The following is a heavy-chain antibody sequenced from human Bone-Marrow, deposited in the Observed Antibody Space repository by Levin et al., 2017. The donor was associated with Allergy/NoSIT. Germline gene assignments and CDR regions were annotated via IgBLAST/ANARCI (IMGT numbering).Heavy chain of an antibody. CDR2: INRDGLTT. CDR3: ARGLAKSYYYDRSGYSPDYYGMDV. CDR1: GLTFNTYW. Sequence: GGSLRLSCAASGLTFNTYWMHWVRQAPGKGLVWVSRINRDGLTTTYADSVKGRFIISRDNAKNTLYLQMTSLRAEDTAIYYCARGLAKSYYYDRSGYSPDYYGMDVWGQGTTVTVS. J-gene: IGHJ6*02. V-gene: IGHV3-74*01. D-gene: IGHD3-22*01.